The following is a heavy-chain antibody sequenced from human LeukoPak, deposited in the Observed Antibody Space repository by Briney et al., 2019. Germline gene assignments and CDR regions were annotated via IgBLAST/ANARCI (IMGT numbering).Heavy chain of an antibody. V-gene: IGHV4-4*07. Sequence: SETLSLSCTVSGGSFSSYYWSWVRQPAGKGLEWIGRIYPSGSTNYNPSLKSRVTISVDKSKNQFSLKLSSVTAADTAVYYCARGRGAAAGTNYYYYMDVWGKGTTVTVSS. CDR1: GGSFSSYY. CDR2: IYPSGST. CDR3: ARGRGAAAGTNYYYYMDV. D-gene: IGHD6-13*01. J-gene: IGHJ6*03.